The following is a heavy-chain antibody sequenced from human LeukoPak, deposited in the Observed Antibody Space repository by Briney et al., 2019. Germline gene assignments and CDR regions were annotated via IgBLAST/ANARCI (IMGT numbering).Heavy chain of an antibody. CDR1: GFTFSSYW. V-gene: IGHV3-7*01. D-gene: IGHD3-22*01. J-gene: IGHJ4*02. Sequence: GGSLRLSCAASGFTFSSYWMSWVRQAPGKGLEWVANIKQDGSEKYYVDSVKGRFTISRDNAKNSLYLQVNSLRAEDTAVYYCARGGDSSGYYHRNFDYWGQGTLATVSS. CDR3: ARGGDSSGYYHRNFDY. CDR2: IKQDGSEK.